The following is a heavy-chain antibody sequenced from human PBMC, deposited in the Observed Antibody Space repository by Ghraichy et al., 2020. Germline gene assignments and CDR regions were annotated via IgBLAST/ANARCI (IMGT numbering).Heavy chain of an antibody. J-gene: IGHJ6*03. CDR2: ISGSGGTT. CDR1: GFTFSSYA. Sequence: GGSLRLSCAASGFTFSSYALGWVRQAPGKGLEWVSVISGSGGTTYYADSVKGRFTISRDNSKNTLYLHMNSLGAEDTAVYYCAKDAGSSSWPSPYYYYYYMDVWGKGTTVTVSS. D-gene: IGHD6-13*01. CDR3: AKDAGSSSWPSPYYYYYYMDV. V-gene: IGHV3-23*01.